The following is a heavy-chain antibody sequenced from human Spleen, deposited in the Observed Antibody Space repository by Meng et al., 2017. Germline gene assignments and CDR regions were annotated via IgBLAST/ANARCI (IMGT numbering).Heavy chain of an antibody. CDR3: ARDLTTVTTFYWFDP. V-gene: IGHV4-31*03. J-gene: IGHJ5*02. Sequence: SETLSLTCTVSGGSISSGGYYWSWIRQHPGKGLEWIGYIYYSGSTYYNPSLKSRVTISVDTSKNQFSLKLSSVTAADTAVYYCARDLTTVTTFYWFDPWGQGTLVTVSS. D-gene: IGHD4-11*01. CDR1: GGSISSGGYY. CDR2: IYYSGST.